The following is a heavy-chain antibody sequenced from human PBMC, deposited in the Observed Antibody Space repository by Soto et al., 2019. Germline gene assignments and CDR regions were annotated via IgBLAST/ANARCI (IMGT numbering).Heavy chain of an antibody. CDR2: ISWNSGSI. V-gene: IGHV3-9*01. CDR1: GFTFDDYA. J-gene: IGHJ6*02. CDR3: AKVRVMDYHHGMDV. D-gene: IGHD3-16*01. Sequence: EVQLVESGGGLVQPGRSLRLSCAASGFTFDDYAMHWVRQAPGKGLEWVSGISWNSGSIGYADSVKGRFTISRDNAKNSLYLQMNSLRTEDTALYYCAKVRVMDYHHGMDVWGQGTPSPSP.